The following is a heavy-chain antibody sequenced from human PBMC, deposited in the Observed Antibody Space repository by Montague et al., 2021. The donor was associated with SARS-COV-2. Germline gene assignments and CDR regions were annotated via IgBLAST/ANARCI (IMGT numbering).Heavy chain of an antibody. Sequence: SETLSLTCAVYGGSFSGYYWSWIRQPPGKGPEWIGEINHSGSTNXNPSLKSRVTISVDTSKNQFSLKLSSVTAADTAVYYCAIPMVRGFSRAFDIWGQGTMVTVSS. J-gene: IGHJ3*02. CDR1: GGSFSGYY. V-gene: IGHV4-34*01. D-gene: IGHD3-10*01. CDR3: AIPMVRGFSRAFDI. CDR2: INHSGST.